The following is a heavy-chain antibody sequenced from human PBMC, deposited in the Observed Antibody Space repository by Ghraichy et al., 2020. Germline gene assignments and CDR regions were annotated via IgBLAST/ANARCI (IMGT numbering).Heavy chain of an antibody. D-gene: IGHD3-22*01. J-gene: IGHJ4*02. CDR1: GFTFSSYA. CDR3: ASLWRYYYDSSGYPYYFDY. Sequence: GGSLRLSCAASGFTFSSYAMHWVRQAPGKGLEWVAVISYDGSNKYYADSVKGRFTISRDNSKNTLYLQMNSLRAEDTAVYYCASLWRYYYDSSGYPYYFDYWGQGTLVTVSS. CDR2: ISYDGSNK. V-gene: IGHV3-30*04.